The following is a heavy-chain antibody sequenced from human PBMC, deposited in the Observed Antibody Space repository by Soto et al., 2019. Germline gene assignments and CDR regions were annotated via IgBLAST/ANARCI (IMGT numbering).Heavy chain of an antibody. D-gene: IGHD3-22*01. V-gene: IGHV4-34*01. Sequence: SETLSLTCAVYGGSFSGYYWSWIRQPPGKGLEWIGEVNHSGSTNHNPSLKSRVTISVDTSKNQFSLKLSSVTAADTAVYYCARGSGGYHYYYYYYGMDVWGQGTTVTVSS. J-gene: IGHJ6*02. CDR2: VNHSGST. CDR1: GGSFSGYY. CDR3: ARGSGGYHYYYYYYGMDV.